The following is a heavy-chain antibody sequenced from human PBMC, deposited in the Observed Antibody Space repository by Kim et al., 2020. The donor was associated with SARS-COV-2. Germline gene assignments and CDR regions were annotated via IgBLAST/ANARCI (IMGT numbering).Heavy chain of an antibody. CDR3: ARIYCSGGSCYPRDYFDY. D-gene: IGHD2-15*01. J-gene: IGHJ4*02. Sequence: TGRFTISRDNSKNTLYLQMNSLRAEDTAVYYCARIYCSGGSCYPRDYFDYWGQGTLVTVSS. V-gene: IGHV3-30*01.